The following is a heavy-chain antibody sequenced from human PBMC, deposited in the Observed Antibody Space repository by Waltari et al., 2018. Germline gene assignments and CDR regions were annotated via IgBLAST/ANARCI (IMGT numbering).Heavy chain of an antibody. CDR1: GGSFSGYY. D-gene: IGHD3-10*01. J-gene: IGHJ5*02. CDR2: INHSGST. V-gene: IGHV4-34*01. Sequence: QVQLQQWGAGLLKPSATMSLTCAVYGGSFSGYYWSWIRKPQGKGREWIGEINHSGSTNYNPSLKSRVTRSVDTSKNQFSLKLSSVTAADTAVDYCARGGFYYGSGSFHWFDPWGQGTLVTVSS. CDR3: ARGGFYYGSGSFHWFDP.